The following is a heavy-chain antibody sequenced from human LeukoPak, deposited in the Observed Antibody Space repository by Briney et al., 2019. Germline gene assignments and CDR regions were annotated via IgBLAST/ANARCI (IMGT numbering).Heavy chain of an antibody. CDR3: ARGVLLVPAAARNWFDP. V-gene: IGHV4-34*01. CDR1: GGSFSGYY. J-gene: IGHJ5*02. Sequence: PSETLSLTCAVYGGSFSGYYWSWIRQPPGKGLEWIGEINHSGSTNYNPSLKSRVTISVDTSKNQFSLKLSSVTAADTAVYYCARGVLLVPAAARNWFDPWGQGTLVTVSS. CDR2: INHSGST. D-gene: IGHD2-2*01.